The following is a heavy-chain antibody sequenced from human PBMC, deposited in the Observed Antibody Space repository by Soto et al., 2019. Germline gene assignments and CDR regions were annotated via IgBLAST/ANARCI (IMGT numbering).Heavy chain of an antibody. J-gene: IGHJ4*02. CDR2: INPSDNST. CDR3: ARAPDYGGDALEY. CDR1: GYTFTSYY. V-gene: IGHV1-46*01. Sequence: ASVKVSCKASGYTFTSYYIHWVRQAPGQGLEWMGIINPSDNSTNYTQKFQGRVTMTRDTSTSTVYMEVSSLRSEDTAVYYCARAPDYGGDALEYWGQGTLVTVSS. D-gene: IGHD4-17*01.